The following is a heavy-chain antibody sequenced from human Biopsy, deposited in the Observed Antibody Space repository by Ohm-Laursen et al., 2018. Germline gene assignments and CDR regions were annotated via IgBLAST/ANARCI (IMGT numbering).Heavy chain of an antibody. CDR1: GYTFTSYD. V-gene: IGHV1-8*01. Sequence: DSEKVSCKASGYTFTSYDITWVRQASGQGPEWIGWLNPVSGNSNFGQKFRGRVTVTSDTSISTAYMELSGLTSDDTATYYCGRAVRNQLLTDPWGQGTLVTVTS. CDR3: GRAVRNQLLTDP. J-gene: IGHJ5*02. CDR2: LNPVSGNS. D-gene: IGHD1-7*01.